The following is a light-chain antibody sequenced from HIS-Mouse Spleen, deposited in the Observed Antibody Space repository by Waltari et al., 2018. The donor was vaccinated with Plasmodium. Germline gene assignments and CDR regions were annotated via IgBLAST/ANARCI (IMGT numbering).Light chain of an antibody. CDR3: QQYGSSPIS. CDR1: QSVSSSY. CDR2: GAS. V-gene: IGKV3-20*01. J-gene: IGKJ5*01. Sequence: EIVLTQSPGTLPLSPGERATLSCRASQSVSSSYLAWYQQKPGQAPRLLIRGASSRATGIPDRFSGSGSGTDFTLTISRLEPEDFAVYYCQQYGSSPISFGQGTRLEIK.